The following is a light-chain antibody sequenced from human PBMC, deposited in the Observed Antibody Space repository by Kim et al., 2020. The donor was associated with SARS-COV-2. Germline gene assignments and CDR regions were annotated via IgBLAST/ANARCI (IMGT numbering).Light chain of an antibody. CDR1: NIGSKS. Sequence: APGKTARIACGGNNIGSKSVGWYQQTPGQAPVLVIYYDSDRPSGIPERFSGSNSGNTATLTISRVEAGDEADYYCQVWDSSSDHVVFGGGTQLTVL. J-gene: IGLJ2*01. CDR2: YDS. CDR3: QVWDSSSDHVV. V-gene: IGLV3-21*04.